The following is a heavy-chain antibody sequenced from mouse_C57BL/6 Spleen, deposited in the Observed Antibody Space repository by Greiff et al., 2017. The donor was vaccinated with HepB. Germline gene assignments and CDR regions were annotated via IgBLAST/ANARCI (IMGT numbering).Heavy chain of an antibody. CDR1: GYTFTSYW. CDR2: IDPSDSET. CDR3: ARGEGIYYDYDKGAMDY. J-gene: IGHJ4*01. V-gene: IGHV1-52*01. D-gene: IGHD2-4*01. Sequence: QVQLQQPGAELVRPGSSVKLSCKASGYTFTSYWMHWVKQRPIQGLEWIGNIDPSDSETHYNQKFKDKATLTVDKSSSTAYMQLSSLTSEDSAVYYCARGEGIYYDYDKGAMDYWGQGTSVTVSS.